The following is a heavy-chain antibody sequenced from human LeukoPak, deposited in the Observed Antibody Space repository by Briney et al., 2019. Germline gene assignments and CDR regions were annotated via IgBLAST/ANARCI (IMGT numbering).Heavy chain of an antibody. CDR2: IWYDRSNK. D-gene: IGHD1-1*01. Sequence: GGSLRLSCAASGFTFRNFGMHWVRQAPGKGLEWVVVIWYDRSNKYYADSVKGRFTVSKDNSKNMLYLQMDSLRVEDMAVYYCTRALNEYYFDYWGQGTLVTVSS. J-gene: IGHJ4*02. CDR1: GFTFRNFG. CDR3: TRALNEYYFDY. V-gene: IGHV3-33*01.